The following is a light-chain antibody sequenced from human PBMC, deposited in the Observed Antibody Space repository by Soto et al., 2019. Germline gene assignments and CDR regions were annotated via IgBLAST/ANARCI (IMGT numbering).Light chain of an antibody. CDR2: VAS. Sequence: DIQLTQSPSFLSASVGDRVTITCRASQGIGSYLAWYQQKPGKAPNLLIYVASTLKNGVPSMCSGSGSGTHFTLTVSSLQPKDFATYYCQQVNRFPTTFGGGTKVEIK. J-gene: IGKJ4*01. CDR3: QQVNRFPTT. CDR1: QGIGSY. V-gene: IGKV1-9*01.